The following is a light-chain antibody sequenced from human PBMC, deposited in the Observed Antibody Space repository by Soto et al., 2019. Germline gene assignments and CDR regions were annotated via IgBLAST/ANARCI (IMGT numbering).Light chain of an antibody. CDR2: GAS. J-gene: IGKJ1*01. CDR1: QSVDIS. CDR3: QQYRSWPRT. Sequence: IVLTQSPGILSLSPGERASLSCRASQSVDISLAWYQQKPGQAPRLLIYGASTRATDMPGTFSGRGSGTEFTLTITSLRPEDFGVYYCQQYRSWPRTFGQGTKVDIK. V-gene: IGKV3-15*01.